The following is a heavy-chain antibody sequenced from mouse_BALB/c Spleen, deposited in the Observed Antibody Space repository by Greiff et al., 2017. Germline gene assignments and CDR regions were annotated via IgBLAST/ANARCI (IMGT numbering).Heavy chain of an antibody. J-gene: IGHJ3*01. V-gene: IGHV1S81*02. D-gene: IGHD1-1*01. CDR2: INPSNGGT. Sequence: QVQLQQPGAELVKPGASVKLSCKASGYTFTSYYMYWVKQRPGQGLEWIGGINPSNGGTNFNEKFKSKATLTVDKSSSTAYMQLSSLTSEDSAVYCCTRRGSSYAWFAYWGQGTLVTVSA. CDR3: TRRGSSYAWFAY. CDR1: GYTFTSYY.